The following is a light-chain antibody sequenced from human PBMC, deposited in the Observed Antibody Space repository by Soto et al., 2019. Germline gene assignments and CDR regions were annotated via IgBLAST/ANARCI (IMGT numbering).Light chain of an antibody. CDR1: QSVNSN. V-gene: IGKV3-15*01. J-gene: IGKJ1*01. CDR2: GAS. CDR3: QQYNNWLTWT. Sequence: EIVLTQSPATLSVSPGERATFSCRASQSVNSNLAWYQQKPGQAPRLLIYGASTRATGIPARFSGSGSGTEFTLTISSLQSEDFAVYYCQQYNNWLTWTFGQGTKVDIK.